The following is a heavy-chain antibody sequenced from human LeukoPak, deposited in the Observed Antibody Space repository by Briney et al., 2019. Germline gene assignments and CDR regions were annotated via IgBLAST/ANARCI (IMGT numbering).Heavy chain of an antibody. CDR3: ARDLTNYYGSGSYVFDY. CDR2: IYSGGSK. D-gene: IGHD3-10*01. Sequence: GGSLRLSCAASGFTVSSNYMSWVRQAPGKGLEWVSVIYSGGSKYYADSVKGRFTISRDNSKNTLYLQMNSLSAEDTAVYYCARDLTNYYGSGSYVFDYWGQGTLVTVSS. CDR1: GFTVSSNY. J-gene: IGHJ4*02. V-gene: IGHV3-66*02.